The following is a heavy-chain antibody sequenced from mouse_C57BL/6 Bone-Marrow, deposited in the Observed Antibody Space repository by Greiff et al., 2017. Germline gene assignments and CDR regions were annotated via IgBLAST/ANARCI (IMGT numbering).Heavy chain of an antibody. V-gene: IGHV5-9*01. CDR3: SRQVTTVLATKYFDV. Sequence: EVKLVESGGGLVKPGGSLKLSCAASGFTFSSYTMSWVRQTPEKRLQWVAAISGGGGNTYYPDSVKGRFTISRDNDKIILYLHMGSLRSEDTALYYCSRQVTTVLATKYFDVWGTGTTVTVSS. D-gene: IGHD1-1*01. CDR2: ISGGGGNT. J-gene: IGHJ1*03. CDR1: GFTFSSYT.